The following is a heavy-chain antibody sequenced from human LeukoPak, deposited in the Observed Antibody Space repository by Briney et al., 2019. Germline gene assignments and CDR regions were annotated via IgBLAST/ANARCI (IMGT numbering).Heavy chain of an antibody. CDR2: IYHSGST. J-gene: IGHJ4*02. CDR3: ARVTYYDFWSGYHTFDY. V-gene: IGHV4-38-2*02. Sequence: SETLSLTCTVSGYSISSGYYWGWSRRPPGKGLEWIGRIYHSGSTYYNPSLKSRVTISVDTSKNQFSLKLSSVTAADTAVYYCARVTYYDFWSGYHTFDYWGQGTLVTVSS. CDR1: GYSISSGYY. D-gene: IGHD3-3*01.